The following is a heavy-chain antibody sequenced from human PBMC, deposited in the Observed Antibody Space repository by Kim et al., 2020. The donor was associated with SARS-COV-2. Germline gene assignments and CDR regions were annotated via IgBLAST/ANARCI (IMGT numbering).Heavy chain of an antibody. D-gene: IGHD3-22*01. Sequence: SETLSLTCTVSGGSISSYSWSWIRQPPGKGLEWIGYIYYSGSTNYNPSPKSRVTISVDTSKNQFSLKLSSVTAADTAAYYCAREGGLGYYGSSGSMIFD. CDR1: GGSISSYS. J-gene: IGHJ4*01. CDR3: AREGGLGYYGSSGSMIFD. CDR2: IYYSGST. V-gene: IGHV4-59*13.